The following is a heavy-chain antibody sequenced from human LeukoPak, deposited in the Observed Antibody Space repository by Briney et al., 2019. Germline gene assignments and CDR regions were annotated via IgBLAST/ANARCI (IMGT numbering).Heavy chain of an antibody. V-gene: IGHV3-64D*06. J-gene: IGHJ4*02. Sequence: PGGSLRLSCSASGSTFSRYAMHWVRQAPGKGLEYVSAISSNGGSTYYADSVKGRFTISRDNSGNTLHLQMSSLRVEDTAVYYCVKDSSSGSYFDYWGQGTLVTVSS. CDR1: GSTFSRYA. CDR3: VKDSSSGSYFDY. D-gene: IGHD3-10*01. CDR2: ISSNGGST.